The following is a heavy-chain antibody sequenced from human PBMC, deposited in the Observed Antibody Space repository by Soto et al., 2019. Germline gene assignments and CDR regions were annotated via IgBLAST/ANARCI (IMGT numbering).Heavy chain of an antibody. V-gene: IGHV1-3*04. CDR2: INIGNGYT. CDR1: GYTSTPYP. D-gene: IGHD2-21*01. J-gene: IGHJ5*02. Sequence: GASVKVSCKASGYTSTPYPIHWLCQAPGQGLEWVGWINIGNGYTASSQKFQDRVTITRDSSASTAYMELSSLRCEDTAVYSCAREPLCGVRFYVNYLDPCGQGTLVTVSS. CDR3: AREPLCGVRFYVNYLDP.